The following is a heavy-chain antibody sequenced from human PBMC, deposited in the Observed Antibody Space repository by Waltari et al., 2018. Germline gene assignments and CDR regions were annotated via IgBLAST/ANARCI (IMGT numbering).Heavy chain of an antibody. CDR3: ARVPFDWFSHFDY. V-gene: IGHV3-30-3*01. CDR2: ISYDGSNK. J-gene: IGHJ4*02. Sequence: QVQLVESGGGVVQPGRSLRLSCAASGFTFSSYAMHWVRRAPGKGLEWVAVISYDGSNKYYADSVKGRFTISRDNSKNTLYLQMNSLRAEDTAVYYCARVPFDWFSHFDYWGQGTLVTVSS. CDR1: GFTFSSYA. D-gene: IGHD3-9*01.